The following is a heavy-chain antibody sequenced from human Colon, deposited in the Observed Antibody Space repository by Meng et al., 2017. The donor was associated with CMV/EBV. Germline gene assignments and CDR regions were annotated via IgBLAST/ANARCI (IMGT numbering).Heavy chain of an antibody. CDR1: GFSVSRNY. V-gene: IGHV3-66*01. Sequence: GESLKISCVASGFSVSRNYISWVRQGPGKGLEWVSVIYDTGRTYYADSVKGRFTIFRDNAKNSLYLQVNSLRVEDTAVYYCATDTARVRGYWGQGTLVTVSS. D-gene: IGHD3-10*01. CDR3: ATDTARVRGY. J-gene: IGHJ4*02. CDR2: IYDTGRT.